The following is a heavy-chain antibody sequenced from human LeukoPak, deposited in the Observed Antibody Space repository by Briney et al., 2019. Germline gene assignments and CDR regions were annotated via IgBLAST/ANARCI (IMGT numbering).Heavy chain of an antibody. V-gene: IGHV4-59*01. Sequence: SETLSLTCTVSGGSISNYYRSWIRRPPGRGLEWIGYIYYSGSTLYNPSLKSRVTISVDTSKNQFSLKLSSVTDADTAVYHCARGRGWDALDVWGQGTMVTVSS. CDR1: GGSISNYY. CDR3: ARGRGWDALDV. J-gene: IGHJ3*01. CDR2: IYYSGST. D-gene: IGHD2-15*01.